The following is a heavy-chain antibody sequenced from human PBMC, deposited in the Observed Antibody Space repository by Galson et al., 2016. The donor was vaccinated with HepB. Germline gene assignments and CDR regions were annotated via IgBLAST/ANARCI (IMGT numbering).Heavy chain of an antibody. V-gene: IGHV1-46*01. D-gene: IGHD4-23*01. CDR1: DDSFTSHY. CDR2: INPTGGSA. Sequence: SVKVSCKASDDSFTSHYIHWVRQAPGQGLVWMGIINPTGGSATYAQKFQGRFTMTRDTSTRTDYMELSSLRSEDTAIYYCAREREPYGANSGPIAFDIWGQGTRVNVSS. J-gene: IGHJ3*02. CDR3: AREREPYGANSGPIAFDI.